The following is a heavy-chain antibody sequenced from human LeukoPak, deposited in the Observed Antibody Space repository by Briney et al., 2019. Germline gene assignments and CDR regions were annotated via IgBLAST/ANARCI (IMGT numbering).Heavy chain of an antibody. J-gene: IGHJ6*02. Sequence: GGSLRLSCAASGFTFCGSAIHWVRQASGKGLEWVARIKTKAESYATAYVASVKGRFTISRDDSKNTAYLQMDSLKTEDTAMYYCTRLSGGNSDSYYYGLDVWGQGTTVTVSS. CDR1: GFTFCGSA. CDR3: TRLSGGNSDSYYYGLDV. CDR2: IKTKAESYAT. D-gene: IGHD4-23*01. V-gene: IGHV3-73*01.